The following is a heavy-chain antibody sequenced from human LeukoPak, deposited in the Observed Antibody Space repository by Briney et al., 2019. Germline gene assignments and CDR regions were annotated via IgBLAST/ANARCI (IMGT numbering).Heavy chain of an antibody. D-gene: IGHD1-26*01. J-gene: IGHJ2*01. CDR1: GFSFDNYG. Sequence: GGSLRLSCAVSGFSFDNYGMSWVRQAPGKGLEWVSGINWNGDSTGYADSVRGRFTISRDNAKNPLHLQMNSLRVEDTAFYYCARIPPRWLSGSYLNWYFDLWGRGTLVTVSS. CDR2: INWNGDST. CDR3: ARIPPRWLSGSYLNWYFDL. V-gene: IGHV3-20*04.